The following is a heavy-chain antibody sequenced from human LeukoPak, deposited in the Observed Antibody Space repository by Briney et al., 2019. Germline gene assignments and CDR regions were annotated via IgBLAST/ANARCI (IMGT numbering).Heavy chain of an antibody. CDR3: ARDSVIGSQTWFDP. D-gene: IGHD2-21*01. V-gene: IGHV4-59*01. CDR2: IYYSGST. CDR1: GGSISSYY. Sequence: PSETLSLTCTVSGGSISSYYWSWIRQPAGKGLEWIGYIYYSGSTNYNPSLKSRVTISVDTSKNQFSLKLSSVTAADTAVYYYARDSVIGSQTWFDPWGQGTLVTVSS. J-gene: IGHJ5*02.